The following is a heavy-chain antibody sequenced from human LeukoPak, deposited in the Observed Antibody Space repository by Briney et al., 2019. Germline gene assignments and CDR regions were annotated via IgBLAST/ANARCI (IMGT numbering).Heavy chain of an antibody. CDR1: GFTFSSYA. CDR2: IGGSGGST. CDR3: AKCMWTWEQADY. J-gene: IGHJ4*02. Sequence: EPGGSLRLSCAASGFTFSSYAMSWVRQAPGKGLEWVSAIGGSGGSTYYAASVKGRFTISRDNSKNTLYLQMNSLRAEDTAVYYCAKCMWTWEQADYWGQGTLVTVSS. D-gene: IGHD1-26*01. V-gene: IGHV3-23*01.